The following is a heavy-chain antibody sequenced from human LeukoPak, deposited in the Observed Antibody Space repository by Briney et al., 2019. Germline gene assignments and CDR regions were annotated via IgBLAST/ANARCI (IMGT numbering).Heavy chain of an antibody. CDR3: ARPLVVVPAAPRAHPYYYYYGMDV. Sequence: NHGESLKISCKGSGYSFTSYWIGWVRQMPGKGVEWMGIIYPGDSDTSYSPSFQGQVTISADKSISTAYLQWSSLKASDTAMYYCARPLVVVPAAPRAHPYYYYYGMDVWGQGTTVTVSS. D-gene: IGHD2-2*01. V-gene: IGHV5-51*01. CDR2: IYPGDSDT. J-gene: IGHJ6*02. CDR1: GYSFTSYW.